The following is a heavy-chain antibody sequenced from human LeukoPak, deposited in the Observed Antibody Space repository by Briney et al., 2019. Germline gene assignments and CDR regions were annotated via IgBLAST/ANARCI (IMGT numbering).Heavy chain of an antibody. CDR1: GFTFDDYA. D-gene: IGHD3-3*02. CDR3: ASITLHGMDV. V-gene: IGHV3-9*01. CDR2: ISWNSGSI. J-gene: IGHJ6*02. Sequence: PGGSLRLSCAASGFTFDDYAMHWVRQAPGKGLEWVSGISWNSGSIGYADSVKGRFTISRDNSKNTLYLQMNSLRAEDTAVYYCASITLHGMDVWGQGTTVTVSS.